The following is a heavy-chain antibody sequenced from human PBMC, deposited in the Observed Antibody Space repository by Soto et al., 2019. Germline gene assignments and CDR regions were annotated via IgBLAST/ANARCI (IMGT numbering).Heavy chain of an antibody. Sequence: GGSLRLSCAASGFTFSSYALNWVRQAPGKGLEWVSTISGRGGRAYYADSVKGRFTISRDNSKNALYLQLDSLRAEDTAVYYCAKDRSQGAVAGTSDFDYWGQGTLVTVSS. CDR2: ISGRGGRA. V-gene: IGHV3-23*01. D-gene: IGHD6-19*01. J-gene: IGHJ4*02. CDR3: AKDRSQGAVAGTSDFDY. CDR1: GFTFSSYA.